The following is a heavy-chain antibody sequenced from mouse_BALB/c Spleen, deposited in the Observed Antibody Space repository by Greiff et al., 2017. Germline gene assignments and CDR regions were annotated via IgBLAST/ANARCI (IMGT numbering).Heavy chain of an antibody. CDR1: GYTFTSYY. V-gene: IGHV1S56*01. D-gene: IGHD1-1*02. J-gene: IGHJ4*01. Sequence: VQLQQSGPELVKPGASVRISCKASGYTFTSYYIHWVKQRPGQGLEWIGWIYPGNVNTKYNEKFKGKATLTADKSSSTAYMQLSSLTSEDSAVYFCARRFYGYAMDYWGQGTSVTVSS. CDR2: IYPGNVNT. CDR3: ARRFYGYAMDY.